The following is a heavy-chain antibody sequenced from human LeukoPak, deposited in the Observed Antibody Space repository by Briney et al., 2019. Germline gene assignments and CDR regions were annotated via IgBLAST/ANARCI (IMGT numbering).Heavy chain of an antibody. Sequence: GGSLRLSCAASGFTFSSYWMSWVRQAPGKGLEWVANIKEDGSQKYYVDSVKGRFTISRDNAKNSLYLQMNSLRAEDAAVYYCASTYYDILTGHYYYYYMDVWGKGTTVTISS. J-gene: IGHJ6*03. CDR1: GFTFSSYW. D-gene: IGHD3-9*01. CDR2: IKEDGSQK. V-gene: IGHV3-7*01. CDR3: ASTYYDILTGHYYYYYMDV.